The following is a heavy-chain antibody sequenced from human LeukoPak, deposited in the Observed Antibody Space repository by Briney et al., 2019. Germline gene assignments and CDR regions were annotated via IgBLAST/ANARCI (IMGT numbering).Heavy chain of an antibody. V-gene: IGHV3-11*01. CDR1: GFTFSDYY. Sequence: GGALRLSCAASGFTFSDYYMSWIRQAPGEGLEWVSYISSSGSTIYYADSVKGRFTISRDNAKNSLYLQMNSLRAEDTAVYYCARDYYQAGAFGSPPIFDYWGQGTLVTVSP. CDR2: ISSSGSTI. D-gene: IGHD3-22*01. CDR3: ARDYYQAGAFGSPPIFDY. J-gene: IGHJ4*02.